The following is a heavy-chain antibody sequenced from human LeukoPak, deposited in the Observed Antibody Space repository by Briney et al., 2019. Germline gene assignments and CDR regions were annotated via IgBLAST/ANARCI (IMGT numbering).Heavy chain of an antibody. Sequence: ASVKVSCKASGYTFTSYGISWVRQAPGQGLEWMGRINPNSGGTNYAQKFQGRVTMTRDTSISTAYMELGRLRSDDTAVYYCARDGAHDFWSGYYMGALWYYYGMDVWGQGTTVTVSS. V-gene: IGHV1-2*06. CDR1: GYTFTSYG. CDR3: ARDGAHDFWSGYYMGALWYYYGMDV. D-gene: IGHD3-3*01. CDR2: INPNSGGT. J-gene: IGHJ6*02.